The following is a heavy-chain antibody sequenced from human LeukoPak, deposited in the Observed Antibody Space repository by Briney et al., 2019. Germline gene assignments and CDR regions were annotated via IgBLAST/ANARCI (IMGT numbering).Heavy chain of an antibody. CDR2: TYYSSKWYN. V-gene: IGHV6-1*01. CDR3: ARGYSGYDY. D-gene: IGHD5-12*01. Sequence: SQTLSLTCAISGDSVSSNSAAWNCIRQSPPRGLEWLGRTYYSSKWYNYYAVPVKSRITNNPDTSKNQFSLQLNSVTPEDTAVYYCARGYSGYDYWGQGTLVTVSS. J-gene: IGHJ4*02. CDR1: GDSVSSNSAA.